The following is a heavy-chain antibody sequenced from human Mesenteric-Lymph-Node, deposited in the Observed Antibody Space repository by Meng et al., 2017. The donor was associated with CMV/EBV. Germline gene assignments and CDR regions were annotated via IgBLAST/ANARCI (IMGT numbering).Heavy chain of an antibody. D-gene: IGHD3-22*01. CDR2: INPKSGGT. CDR3: ARDGYDSTGYYPNH. J-gene: IGHJ5*02. CDR1: GYSFTNYH. Sequence: ASVKVSCKAGGYSFTNYHMHWVRQAPGQGLEWMGWINPKSGGTNYAQNFQGRVTMTRDTSISTAYMELSRLSSDDTAVYYCARDGYDSTGYYPNHWGQGTLVTVSS. V-gene: IGHV1-2*02.